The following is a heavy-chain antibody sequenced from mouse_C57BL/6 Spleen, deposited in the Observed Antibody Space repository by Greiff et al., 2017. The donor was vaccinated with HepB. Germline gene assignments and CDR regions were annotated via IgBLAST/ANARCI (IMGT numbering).Heavy chain of an antibody. CDR2: IDPETGGT. Sequence: VQLQQSGAELVRPGASVTLSCKASGYTFTDYEMHWVKQTPVHGLEWIGAIDPETGGTAYNQKFKGKAILTADKSSSTAYMELRSLTSEDSAVYYCTRWLTGFYYFDYWGQGTTLTVSS. CDR1: GYTFTDYE. J-gene: IGHJ2*01. V-gene: IGHV1-15*01. CDR3: TRWLTGFYYFDY. D-gene: IGHD4-1*01.